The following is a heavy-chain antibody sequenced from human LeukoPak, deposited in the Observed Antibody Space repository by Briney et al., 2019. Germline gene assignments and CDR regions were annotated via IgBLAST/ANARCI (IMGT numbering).Heavy chain of an antibody. V-gene: IGHV4-4*07. J-gene: IGHJ3*02. Sequence: SETLSLTCTVSGGSISTYYWIWIRQPAGKGLEWIGRIYTSGRTNYNTSLKSRVTMSVDTSKNQLSLKLSSVTAADTAVYYCARQISKNYYYDSSGLGGDAFDIWGQGTMVTVSS. CDR3: ARQISKNYYYDSSGLGGDAFDI. CDR2: IYTSGRT. CDR1: GGSISTYY. D-gene: IGHD3-22*01.